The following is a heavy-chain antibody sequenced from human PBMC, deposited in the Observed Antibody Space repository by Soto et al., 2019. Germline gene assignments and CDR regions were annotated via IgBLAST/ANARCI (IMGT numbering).Heavy chain of an antibody. CDR3: AGDASIAVAGTWRILNWIDA. CDR1: GFTFSSYS. CDR2: ISSSSSYI. V-gene: IGHV3-21*01. J-gene: IGHJ5*02. Sequence: GGSLRLSCAASGFTFSSYSMNWVRQAPGKGLEWVSAISSSSSYIYYADSVKGRFTISRDNTKNSLYLQMNSLRAEDTAVYYCAGDASIAVAGTWRILNWIDAWGQGTLVTVSS. D-gene: IGHD6-19*01.